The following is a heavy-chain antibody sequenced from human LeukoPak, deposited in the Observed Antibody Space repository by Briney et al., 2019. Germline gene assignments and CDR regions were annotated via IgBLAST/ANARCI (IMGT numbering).Heavy chain of an antibody. CDR2: IKQRGRS. CDR3: ARVVGATSIDY. CDR1: GSSISSVYY. Sequence: PSETLSLTCSVSGSSISSVYYWGWVRPPPGKGLEWIGSIKQRGRSYYNPSLKSRVTIAVDTSKNQFSLQLSSVTAADMSVYYWARVVGATSIDYWGQGNLVTVSS. V-gene: IGHV4-38-2*02. J-gene: IGHJ4*02. D-gene: IGHD2-15*01.